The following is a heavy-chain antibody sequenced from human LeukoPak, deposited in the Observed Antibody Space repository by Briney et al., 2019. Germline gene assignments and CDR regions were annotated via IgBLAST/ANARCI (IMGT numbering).Heavy chain of an antibody. D-gene: IGHD3-22*01. Sequence: SETLSLTCAVSRGSISSYYWSWIRQPPGKGLEWIGYIYYSGSTNYNPSLKSRVTISVDTSKNQFSLKLSSVTAADTAVYYCARDASLNYYDSSGYYYSDAFDIWGQGTMVTVSS. CDR2: IYYSGST. CDR1: RGSISSYY. V-gene: IGHV4-59*01. CDR3: ARDASLNYYDSSGYYYSDAFDI. J-gene: IGHJ3*02.